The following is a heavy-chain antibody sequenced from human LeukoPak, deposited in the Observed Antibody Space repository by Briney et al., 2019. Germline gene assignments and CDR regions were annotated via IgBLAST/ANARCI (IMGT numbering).Heavy chain of an antibody. Sequence: SETLSLTCTVSGDSVSSGDYYWSWIRQPPGKGLEWIGYIYYSGTTFYNPSLKSRGTISIDTSKKQFSLKLNSVTAADTAVYYRARVIVPAQFDYWGQGILVTVSS. D-gene: IGHD2-2*01. V-gene: IGHV4-30-4*01. CDR3: ARVIVPAQFDY. CDR2: IYYSGTT. CDR1: GDSVSSGDYY. J-gene: IGHJ4*02.